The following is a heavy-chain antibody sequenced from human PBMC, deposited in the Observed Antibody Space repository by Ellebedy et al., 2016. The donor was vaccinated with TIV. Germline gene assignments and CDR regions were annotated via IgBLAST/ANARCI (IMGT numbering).Heavy chain of an antibody. CDR3: SRERDGYGGNSVDY. D-gene: IGHD4-23*01. J-gene: IGHJ4*02. Sequence: MPSETLSLTCTVSGGSISSGGYYWSWIRQHPGKGLEWIGYIYYSGRTYYNPSLKGRVTISVDTSKNQFSLNLSYVTAADTAVYYCSRERDGYGGNSVDYWGQGTLVTVSS. CDR2: IYYSGRT. CDR1: GGSISSGGYY. V-gene: IGHV4-31*03.